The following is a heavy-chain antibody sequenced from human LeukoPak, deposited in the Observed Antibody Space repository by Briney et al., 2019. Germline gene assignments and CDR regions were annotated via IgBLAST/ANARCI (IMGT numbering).Heavy chain of an antibody. CDR1: GFAFSTYG. CDR2: ISGSGGST. J-gene: IGHJ4*02. CDR3: TKGTIWLPFDY. V-gene: IGHV3-23*01. D-gene: IGHD5-18*01. Sequence: PGGSLRLSCAASGFAFSTYGMHWVRQAPGKGLEWVSAISGSGGSTYYADSVKGRFTISRDNSKNTLYLQMNSLRAEDTAVYYCTKGTIWLPFDYWGQGTLVTVSS.